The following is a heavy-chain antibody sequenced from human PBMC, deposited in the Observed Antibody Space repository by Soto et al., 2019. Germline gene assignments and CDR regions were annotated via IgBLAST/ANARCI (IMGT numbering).Heavy chain of an antibody. V-gene: IGHV1-24*01. J-gene: IGHJ6*02. CDR3: ATVPYCTNGVCYSVLNGMDV. Sequence: ASVKVSCKVSGYTLTELSMHWVRQAPGKGLEWMGGFDPEDGETIYAQKFQGRVTMTEDTSTDTAYMELSSLRSEDTAVYYCATVPYCTNGVCYSVLNGMDVWGQGTTVTSP. CDR1: GYTLTELS. CDR2: FDPEDGET. D-gene: IGHD2-8*01.